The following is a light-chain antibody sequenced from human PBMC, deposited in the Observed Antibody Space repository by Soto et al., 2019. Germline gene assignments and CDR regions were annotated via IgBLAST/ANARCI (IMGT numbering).Light chain of an antibody. J-gene: IGLJ3*02. CDR1: SSDVGGYGF. CDR3: SSYTSSSTLRV. V-gene: IGLV2-14*01. CDR2: EVS. Sequence: QSALTQPASVSGSPGQSITISCTGSSSDVGGYGFVSWYQQHPGKAPKLMIYEVSNRPSGVSNRFSGSKSGNTASLTISGLQAEDEADYYCSSYTSSSTLRVFGRGTQVTVL.